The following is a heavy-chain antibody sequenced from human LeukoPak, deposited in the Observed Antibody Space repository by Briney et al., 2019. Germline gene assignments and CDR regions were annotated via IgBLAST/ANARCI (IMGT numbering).Heavy chain of an antibody. Sequence: QSGGSLRLSCAASGLTLSTYWMHWVRQDPGKRLVWVSYISPDGSITRYADSVKGRFIISRDNAQDTLYLQMNSLRAEDTAVYYCARDGNYYDSSGYGNGMDVWGQGTTVTVSS. D-gene: IGHD3-22*01. CDR3: ARDGNYYDSSGYGNGMDV. J-gene: IGHJ6*02. V-gene: IGHV3-74*01. CDR2: ISPDGSIT. CDR1: GLTLSTYW.